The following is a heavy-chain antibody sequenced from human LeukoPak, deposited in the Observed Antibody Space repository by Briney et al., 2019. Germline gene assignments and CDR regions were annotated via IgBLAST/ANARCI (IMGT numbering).Heavy chain of an antibody. V-gene: IGHV1-2*02. Sequence: GASVKVSCKASGYTFTGYYMHWVRQAPGQGLEWMGWINPNSGGTNYAQKFQGRVTMTRDTSISTAYMELRSLRSEDTAMYYCVRDGEGVAISVNYWFDPWGQGTLVTVSS. CDR1: GYTFTGYY. CDR3: VRDGEGVAISVNYWFDP. CDR2: INPNSGGT. D-gene: IGHD3-10*01. J-gene: IGHJ5*02.